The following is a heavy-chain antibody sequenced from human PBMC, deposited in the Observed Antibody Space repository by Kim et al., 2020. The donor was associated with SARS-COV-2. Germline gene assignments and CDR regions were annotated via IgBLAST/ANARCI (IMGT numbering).Heavy chain of an antibody. J-gene: IGHJ3*02. D-gene: IGHD3-10*01. Sequence: VEGRFTISRHNSKNTLYLQMNSLRAEDTAVYYCARGLLWFGDPRIGAFDIWGQGTMVTVSS. V-gene: IGHV3-53*04. CDR3: ARGLLWFGDPRIGAFDI.